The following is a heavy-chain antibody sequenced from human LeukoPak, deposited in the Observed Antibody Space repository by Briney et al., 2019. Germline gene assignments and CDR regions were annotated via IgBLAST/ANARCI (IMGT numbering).Heavy chain of an antibody. CDR2: TYYRSKWYN. D-gene: IGHD2-2*01. J-gene: IGHJ4*02. CDR1: GDSVSNNSAA. Sequence: SQTLSLTYAISGDSVSNNSAAWNWIRQSPSRGLEWLGSTYYRSKWYNDYAVSLRSRITINPDTSKNQFSLQLNSVTPEDTAVYYCARGGTGYCTSTSCYFDYWGQGTLVTVSS. V-gene: IGHV6-1*01. CDR3: ARGGTGYCTSTSCYFDY.